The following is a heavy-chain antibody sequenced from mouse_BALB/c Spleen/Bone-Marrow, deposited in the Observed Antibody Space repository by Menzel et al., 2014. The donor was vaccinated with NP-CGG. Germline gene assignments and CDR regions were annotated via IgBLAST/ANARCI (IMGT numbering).Heavy chain of an antibody. D-gene: IGHD2-4*01. V-gene: IGHV5-9-2*01. J-gene: IGHJ3*01. Sequence: EVNVVESGGGLVKSGGSLKLSCAASGFSFNSYGMSWVRQTPEKRLEWVATISGGGSYTFYPDSVKGRFTISRDNAKNNLYLQLSSLRSEDTALYYCARHAYYDQTEVSFVYWGQGTLATVSA. CDR3: ARHAYYDQTEVSFVY. CDR2: ISGGGSYT. CDR1: GFSFNSYG.